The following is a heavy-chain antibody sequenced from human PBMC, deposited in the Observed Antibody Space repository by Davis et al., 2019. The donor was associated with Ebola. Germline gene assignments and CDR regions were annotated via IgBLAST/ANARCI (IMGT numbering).Heavy chain of an antibody. V-gene: IGHV4-59*11. Sequence: PSETLSLTCTVSGGSISSHYWSWIRQPPGKGLEWIGYIYYSGSTNYNPSLKSRVTISVDTSKNQFSLKLSSVTAADTAVYYCARDRGLYSGSHQGGHYYYYGMDVWGQGTTVTVSS. J-gene: IGHJ6*02. D-gene: IGHD1-26*01. CDR3: ARDRGLYSGSHQGGHYYYYGMDV. CDR2: IYYSGST. CDR1: GGSISSHY.